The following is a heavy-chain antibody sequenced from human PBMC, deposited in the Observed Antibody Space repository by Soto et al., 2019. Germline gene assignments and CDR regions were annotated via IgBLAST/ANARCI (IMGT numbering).Heavy chain of an antibody. J-gene: IGHJ4*02. V-gene: IGHV3-30*14. CDR2: ISDDGSKT. Sequence: GGSLRLSCAGSGVTFRGYAVHWVRQTPGKGLEWVTVISDDGSKTYYADSVKGRFPVSRDDSTNMVFLQMSSLRSEDTAVYHCARAYQLTYYFDDWGPGTPVTVSS. CDR1: GVTFRGYA. CDR3: ARAYQLTYYFDD. D-gene: IGHD3-9*01.